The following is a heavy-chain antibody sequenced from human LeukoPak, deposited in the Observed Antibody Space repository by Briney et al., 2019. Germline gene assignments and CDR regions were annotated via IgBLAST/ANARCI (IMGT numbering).Heavy chain of an antibody. CDR1: GGSISSGSYY. J-gene: IGHJ3*02. CDR2: IYTSGST. Sequence: PSETLSLTCTVSGGSISSGSYYWSWIRQPAGKGLEWIGRIYTSGSTNYNPSLKSRVTMSVDTSKNQFSLKLSSVTAADTAVYYCAREGSAFDIWGQGTMVTVSS. V-gene: IGHV4-61*02. CDR3: AREGSAFDI.